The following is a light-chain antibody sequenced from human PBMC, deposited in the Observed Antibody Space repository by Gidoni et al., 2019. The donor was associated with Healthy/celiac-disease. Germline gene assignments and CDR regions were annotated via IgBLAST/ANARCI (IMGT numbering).Light chain of an antibody. CDR3: QSYDSSLSGGV. V-gene: IGLV1-40*01. Sequence: QSVLTQPPSVSGAPGQRVTISCTGISSNIGAGYAVHWYQQLPGTAPNLLIYGNSKRPSGVPDRFSGSKPGTSASLAITGLQAEDEADYYCQSYDSSLSGGVFGGGTKLTVL. CDR2: GNS. J-gene: IGLJ2*01. CDR1: SSNIGAGYA.